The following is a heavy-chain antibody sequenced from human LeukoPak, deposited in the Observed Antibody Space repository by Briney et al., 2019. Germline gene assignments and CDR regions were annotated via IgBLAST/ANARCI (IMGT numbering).Heavy chain of an antibody. V-gene: IGHV3-23*01. CDR3: ARAQLSGYNYGYRDYYYYMDV. D-gene: IGHD5-18*01. CDR1: GFTFGNFV. CDR2: ITGGGSTT. Sequence: GGSLRLSCAASGFTFGNFVMSWVSQAPGKGLEWVSAITGGGSTTFYSDSVEGRLTISRDNSKNTLYLQMSSLRAEDTAIYYCARAQLSGYNYGYRDYYYYMDVRGKGTTVTVYS. J-gene: IGHJ6*03.